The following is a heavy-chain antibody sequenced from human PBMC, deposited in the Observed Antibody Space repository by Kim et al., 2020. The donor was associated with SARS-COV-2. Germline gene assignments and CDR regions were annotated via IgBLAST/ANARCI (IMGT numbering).Heavy chain of an antibody. V-gene: IGHV3-33*01. D-gene: IGHD6-6*01. Sequence: GGSLRLSCAASGFTFSSYGMHWVRQAPGKGLEWVAVIWYDGSNKYYADSVKGRFTISRDNSKNTLYLQMNSLRAEDMAVYYCARDGLIAAPHTGYFDYWGQGTLVTVSS. CDR1: GFTFSSYG. CDR2: IWYDGSNK. J-gene: IGHJ4*02. CDR3: ARDGLIAAPHTGYFDY.